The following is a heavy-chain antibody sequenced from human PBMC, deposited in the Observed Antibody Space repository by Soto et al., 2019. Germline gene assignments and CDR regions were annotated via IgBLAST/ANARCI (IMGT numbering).Heavy chain of an antibody. CDR2: ISAGNGNT. Sequence: QVQLVQSGAEVKKPGASVKVSCKASGYTFTSYAMHWVRQAPGQRLEWMGWISAGNGNTKYSQKFQGRVTITRDTSASTAYMELSSLRSEDTAVYYCARDSSSWSVGYYGMDVWGQGTTVTVSS. J-gene: IGHJ6*02. CDR1: GYTFTSYA. V-gene: IGHV1-3*01. D-gene: IGHD6-13*01. CDR3: ARDSSSWSVGYYGMDV.